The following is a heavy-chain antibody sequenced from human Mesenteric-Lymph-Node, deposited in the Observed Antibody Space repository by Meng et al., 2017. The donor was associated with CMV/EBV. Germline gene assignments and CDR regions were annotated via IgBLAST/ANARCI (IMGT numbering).Heavy chain of an antibody. Sequence: GGSLRLSCEASGFSVRRNYMSWVRQPSGKGLEWVGRIKSKTDGGTTDYAAPVKGRFTISRDDSKNTLYLQMNSLKTEDTAVYYCTTDGYGMDVWGQGTTVTVSS. CDR3: TTDGYGMDV. CDR2: IKSKTDGGTT. V-gene: IGHV3-15*01. J-gene: IGHJ6*02. CDR1: GFSVRRNY.